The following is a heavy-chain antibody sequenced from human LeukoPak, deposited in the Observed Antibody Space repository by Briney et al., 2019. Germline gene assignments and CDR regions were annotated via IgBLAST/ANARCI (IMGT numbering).Heavy chain of an antibody. CDR2: ISSSGSTI. D-gene: IGHD2-2*01. Sequence: GGSLRLSCAASGFTFSDYYMSWLRQAPGKGLEWVSYISSSGSTIYYADSVKGRFTISRDNAKNSLYLQMNSLRAEDTAVYYCARDECRPGASCYVFDPWGQGTLVTVSS. V-gene: IGHV3-11*01. CDR3: ARDECRPGASCYVFDP. J-gene: IGHJ5*02. CDR1: GFTFSDYY.